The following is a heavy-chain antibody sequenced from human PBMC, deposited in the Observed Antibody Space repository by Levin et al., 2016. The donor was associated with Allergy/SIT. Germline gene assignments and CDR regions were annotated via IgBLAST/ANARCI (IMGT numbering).Heavy chain of an antibody. D-gene: IGHD3-16*01. V-gene: IGHV5-51*01. CDR2: IYPGDSDT. CDR3: ATGLWDYFDY. Sequence: VRQMPGKGLEWMGIIYPGDSDTRYSPSFQGQVTISADKSISTAYLQWSSLKASDTAMYYCATGLWDYFDYWGQGTLVTVSS. J-gene: IGHJ4*02.